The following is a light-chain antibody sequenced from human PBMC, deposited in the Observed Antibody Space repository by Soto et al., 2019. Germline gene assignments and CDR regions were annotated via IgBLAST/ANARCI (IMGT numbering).Light chain of an antibody. Sequence: DIQLTQAPATLSSFVGDSVTLTCRASQGIGVWLDWYQQKPGKAPKVLIYDASNLQTVGPSRFSGSGAGTEFTLTISSLHPDDFATYYCQQYAVDSVTFGQGTKVDI. CDR2: DAS. CDR1: QGIGVW. CDR3: QQYAVDSVT. V-gene: IGKV1-5*01. J-gene: IGKJ1*01.